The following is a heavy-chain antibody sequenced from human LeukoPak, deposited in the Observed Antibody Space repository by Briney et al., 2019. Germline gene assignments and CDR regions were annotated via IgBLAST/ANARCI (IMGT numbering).Heavy chain of an antibody. CDR2: ISYDGTDK. J-gene: IGHJ6*02. V-gene: IGHV3-30*18. D-gene: IGHD6-19*01. CDR3: AKAGYSSGWTRYYGMDV. Sequence: PGGSLRLSCAASGFTFSVYGMYWVRQPPGKELEWVALISYDGTDKYHVDSVKGRFTISRDNSNNTLYLQMNSLRPDDTAVYYCAKAGYSSGWTRYYGMDVWGQGTTVAVSS. CDR1: GFTFSVYG.